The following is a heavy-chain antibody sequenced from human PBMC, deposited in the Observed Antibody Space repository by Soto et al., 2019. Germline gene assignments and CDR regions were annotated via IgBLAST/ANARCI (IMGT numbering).Heavy chain of an antibody. Sequence: EVQLLESGGGLVQPGGSLRVSCAASGFAFNIYAMSWVRQAPGKGLEWVSVISGSADSTNYADSVKGRFTISRDNSKNTLYLEMSSLGAEDTGVYYCAKGGGSCSFDCWGQGTLVTVSS. J-gene: IGHJ4*02. CDR1: GFAFNIYA. D-gene: IGHD2-15*01. CDR3: AKGGGSCSFDC. V-gene: IGHV3-23*01. CDR2: ISGSADST.